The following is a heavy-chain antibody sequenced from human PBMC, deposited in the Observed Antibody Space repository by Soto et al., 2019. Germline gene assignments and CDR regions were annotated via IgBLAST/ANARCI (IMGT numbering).Heavy chain of an antibody. Sequence: QITLKESGPTLVKPTQTLTLTCTFSGFSLSTSGVGVGWIRQPPGKALEWLALIYWDDDKRYSPSLKSRLTIXXDXSXXQVVLTMTNMDPVDTATYYCAHSGGYSSSWYWLGYWGQGTLVTVSS. CDR3: AHSGGYSSSWYWLGY. CDR2: IYWDDDK. CDR1: GFSLSTSGVG. D-gene: IGHD6-13*01. V-gene: IGHV2-5*02. J-gene: IGHJ4*02.